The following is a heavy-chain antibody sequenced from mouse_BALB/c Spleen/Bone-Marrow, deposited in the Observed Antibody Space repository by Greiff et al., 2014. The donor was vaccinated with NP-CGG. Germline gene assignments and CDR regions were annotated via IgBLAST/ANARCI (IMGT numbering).Heavy chain of an antibody. V-gene: IGHV5-4*02. CDR2: ISDGGGYT. D-gene: IGHD2-10*02. J-gene: IGHJ4*01. Sequence: DVHLVESGGGLVKPGGSLNLSCAASGFAFSDYYMYWVRQTPEKRLEWVATISDGGGYTYYPDSVWGRFTISRDNAKNNLYLQMSSLKSEDTAMYYCARSGERYGAMDYWGQGTSVTVFS. CDR1: GFAFSDYY. CDR3: ARSGERYGAMDY.